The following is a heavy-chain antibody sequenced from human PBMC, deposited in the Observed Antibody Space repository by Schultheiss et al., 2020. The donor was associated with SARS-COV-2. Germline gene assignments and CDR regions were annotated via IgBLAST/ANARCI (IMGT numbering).Heavy chain of an antibody. CDR1: GGTFSSYA. D-gene: IGHD3-22*01. Sequence: SVKVSCKASGGTFSSYAISWVRQAPGQGLEWMGRIIPILGIANYAQKFQGRVTMTRDTSTSTVYMELSSLRSEDTAVYYCARDGVDSSGYYTPSFDYWGQGTLVTVSS. CDR3: ARDGVDSSGYYTPSFDY. J-gene: IGHJ4*02. V-gene: IGHV1-69*04. CDR2: IIPILGIA.